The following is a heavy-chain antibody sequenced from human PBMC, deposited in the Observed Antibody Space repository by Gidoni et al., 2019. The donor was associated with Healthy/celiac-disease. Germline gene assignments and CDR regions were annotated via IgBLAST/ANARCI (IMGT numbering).Heavy chain of an antibody. J-gene: IGHJ4*02. CDR2: ISSSGSTI. V-gene: IGHV3-11*01. Sequence: QVKLVESGGGLDKPGGALTLSREAPGFTFSAYYMSWIRQALGKGLEWVSYISSSGSTIYYADSVKGRFTISRDNAKNSLYLQMNSRRAEDTAVYYCARAPVEMATPSLYFDYWGQGTLVTVSS. CDR3: ARAPVEMATPSLYFDY. D-gene: IGHD5-12*01. CDR1: GFTFSAYY.